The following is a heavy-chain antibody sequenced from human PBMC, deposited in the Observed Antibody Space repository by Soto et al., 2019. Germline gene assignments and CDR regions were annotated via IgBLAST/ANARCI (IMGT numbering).Heavy chain of an antibody. J-gene: IGHJ4*02. CDR3: ARGSRHVEMATLGEVDY. CDR2: INHSGST. Sequence: QVQLQQWGAGLLKPSETLSLTCAVYGGSFSGYYWSWIRQPPGKGLEWMGEINHSGSTNYNPSLKSRVTISVDTSKNQFSLKLSSVTAADTAVYYCARGSRHVEMATLGEVDYWGQGTLVTVSS. CDR1: GGSFSGYY. D-gene: IGHD5-12*01. V-gene: IGHV4-34*01.